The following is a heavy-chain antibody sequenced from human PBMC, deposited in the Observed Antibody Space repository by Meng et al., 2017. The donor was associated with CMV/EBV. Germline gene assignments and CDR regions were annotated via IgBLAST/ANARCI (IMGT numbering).Heavy chain of an antibody. CDR2: IYNDGSIT. CDR3: ARDRSYYGTGPHFDY. Sequence: GESLKISCAASGFTFSDYWMHWVRRAPGKGLVWVSRIYNDGSITTYADSVKGRFTISRDNAKNTLYLQMTGLRAEDTAIYYCARDRSYYGTGPHFDYWGQGTLVTVSS. D-gene: IGHD2-21*01. CDR1: GFTFSDYW. J-gene: IGHJ4*02. V-gene: IGHV3-74*01.